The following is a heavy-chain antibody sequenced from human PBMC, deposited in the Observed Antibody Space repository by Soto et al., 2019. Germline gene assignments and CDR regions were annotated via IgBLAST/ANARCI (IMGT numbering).Heavy chain of an antibody. D-gene: IGHD3-22*01. Sequence: SETLSLTCTVSGFSIDSYYWTWIRQPPGKGLEWIGYVYYTGTTTYSPSLKSRVTISVDTSMNQISLKLSSVTAADTAFYYCARLGGYYQSLDTWGQGTLVTVS. CDR1: GFSIDSYY. CDR3: ARLGGYYQSLDT. J-gene: IGHJ5*02. CDR2: VYYTGTT. V-gene: IGHV4-59*08.